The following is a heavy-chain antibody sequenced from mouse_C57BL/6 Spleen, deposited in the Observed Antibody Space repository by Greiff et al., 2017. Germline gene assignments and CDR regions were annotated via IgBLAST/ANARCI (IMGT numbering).Heavy chain of an antibody. CDR1: GFTFSSYT. V-gene: IGHV5-9*01. J-gene: IGHJ2*01. Sequence: EVQGVESGGGLVKPGGSLKLSCAASGFTFSSYTMSWVRQTPEKRLEWVATLSGGGGNTYYPDSVKGRFTISRDNAKNTLYLQMSSLRSEDTALYYCARHGYYGSRNYFDYWGQGTTLTVSS. D-gene: IGHD1-1*01. CDR2: LSGGGGNT. CDR3: ARHGYYGSRNYFDY.